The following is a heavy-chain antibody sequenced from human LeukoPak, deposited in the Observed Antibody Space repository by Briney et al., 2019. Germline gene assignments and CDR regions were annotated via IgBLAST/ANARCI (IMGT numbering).Heavy chain of an antibody. CDR3: AGVGAELSRSFRSAP. D-gene: IGHD6-25*01. CDR2: IIPIFGTA. V-gene: IGHV1-69*06. J-gene: IGHJ5*02. Sequence: SVKVSCKASGGTFSSYAISWVRQAPGQGLEWMGGIIPIFGTANYAQKFQGRVTITADKSTSTAYMELSSLRSEDTAVYYCAGVGAELSRSFRSAPWNQGTLVTVSS. CDR1: GGTFSSYA.